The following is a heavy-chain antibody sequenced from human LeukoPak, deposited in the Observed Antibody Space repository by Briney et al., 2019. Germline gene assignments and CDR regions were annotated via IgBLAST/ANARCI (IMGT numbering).Heavy chain of an antibody. J-gene: IGHJ4*02. CDR3: ARSRGHSYGPWDY. Sequence: SETLSLTCTVSGGSISSYHWSWIRQPPGKGLEWIGYIYYSGSTDYNPSLKSRVTISVDTSKNQFSLKLSSVTAADTAVYFCARSRGHSYGPWDYWGQGTLVTVSS. D-gene: IGHD5-18*01. CDR1: GGSISSYH. CDR2: IYYSGST. V-gene: IGHV4-59*01.